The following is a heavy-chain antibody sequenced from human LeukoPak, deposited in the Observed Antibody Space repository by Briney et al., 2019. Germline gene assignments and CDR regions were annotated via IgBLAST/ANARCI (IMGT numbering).Heavy chain of an antibody. CDR3: ARELANIVVVVAATTAFDY. CDR2: INPNSGGT. V-gene: IGHV1-2*02. J-gene: IGHJ4*02. Sequence: EASVKVSCKASGYTFTGYYMHWVRQAPGQGLEWMGWINPNSGGTNYAQKFQGRVTMTRDTSITTAYMELSRLRSDDTAVYYCARELANIVVVVAATTAFDYWGQGTLVTVSS. CDR1: GYTFTGYY. D-gene: IGHD2-15*01.